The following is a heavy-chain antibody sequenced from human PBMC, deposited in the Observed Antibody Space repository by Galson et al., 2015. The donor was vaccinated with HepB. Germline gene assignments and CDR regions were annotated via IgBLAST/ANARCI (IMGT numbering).Heavy chain of an antibody. V-gene: IGHV5-51*01. CDR2: IYPGDSDT. J-gene: IGHJ6*02. Sequence: QSGAEVKKPGESLKFSCKGSGSSFTSYWIGWVRQMPGKGLEWMGIIYPGDSDTRYSPSFQGQVTISADKSISTAYLQWSSLKASDTAMYYCARQNWNYVLGYYYGMDVWGQGTTVTVSS. CDR1: GSSFTSYW. CDR3: ARQNWNYVLGYYYGMDV. D-gene: IGHD1-7*01.